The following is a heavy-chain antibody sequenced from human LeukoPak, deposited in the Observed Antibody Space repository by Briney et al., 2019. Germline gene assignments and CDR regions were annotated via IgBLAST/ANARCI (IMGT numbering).Heavy chain of an antibody. CDR3: ARGQATVTRN. D-gene: IGHD4-11*01. Sequence: SETLSLTCAVYGGSFSGYYWSWIRQPPGKGLEWIGEINHSGSTNYNPSLKSRVTISVDTSKNQFSLMLSSVTAADTAVYYCARGQATVTRNWGQGTLVTVSS. V-gene: IGHV4-34*01. CDR2: INHSGST. J-gene: IGHJ4*02. CDR1: GGSFSGYY.